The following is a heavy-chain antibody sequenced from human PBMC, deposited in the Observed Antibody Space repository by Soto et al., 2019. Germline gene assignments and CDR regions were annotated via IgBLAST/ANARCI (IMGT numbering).Heavy chain of an antibody. J-gene: IGHJ1*01. V-gene: IGHV1-18*01. CDR3: ARGGSSWSAEYYQH. CDR1: GYTFSNYG. CDR2: ISGYNGNT. Sequence: QVQLVQSGAEVKKPGASVKVSCKASGYTFSNYGISWVRQAPGQGPEWMGWISGYNGNTNYAQTLQGRVTVTTDTSTSTAYMEVRSLRYDDTAVYYCARGGSSWSAEYYQHWGQGTLVIVSS. D-gene: IGHD6-13*01.